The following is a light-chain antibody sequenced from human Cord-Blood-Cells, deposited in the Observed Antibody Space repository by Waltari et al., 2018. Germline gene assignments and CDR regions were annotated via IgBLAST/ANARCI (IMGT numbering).Light chain of an antibody. V-gene: IGLV1-40*01. Sequence: QSVLTQPPSVSGAPGQRVTISCTGSSSTIGAGYDVPWYQQLPGSAPKLLIYGISNGPPGVTDRCSGSESGTSAASAITGLEAEDEADYYCQSYDSSLSGYGFGTGTKVTVL. CDR1: SSTIGAGYD. CDR2: GIS. J-gene: IGLJ1*01. CDR3: QSYDSSLSGYG.